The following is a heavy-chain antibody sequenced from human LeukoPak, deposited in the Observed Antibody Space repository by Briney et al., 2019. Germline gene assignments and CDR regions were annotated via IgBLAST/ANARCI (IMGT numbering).Heavy chain of an antibody. D-gene: IGHD1-26*01. CDR3: ARLSVIVGAALEYYYYYMDV. J-gene: IGHJ6*03. V-gene: IGHV4-34*01. Sequence: SESLSLTCTVSGGSISSYYWSWIRQPPGKRLEWVGESNDSGGTNYNPSLKSRVTISADKSKNQVSLKLTSVTAADTAVYYCARLSVIVGAALEYYYYYMDVWGQGTTVTVSS. CDR2: SNDSGGT. CDR1: GGSISSYY.